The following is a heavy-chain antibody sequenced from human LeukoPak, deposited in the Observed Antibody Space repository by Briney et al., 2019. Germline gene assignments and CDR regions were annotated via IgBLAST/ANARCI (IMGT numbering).Heavy chain of an antibody. Sequence: PGESLRLSCLASGFTFSTYGMTWVRQAPGKRLEWVSNLSESGDRTYYADSVKGRFIISRDNSKKTVYFQMNSLRPEDTAVYYCARAIRPMGIITNFDQWGQGTLITVSA. D-gene: IGHD3-10*01. CDR1: GFTFSTYG. J-gene: IGHJ4*02. V-gene: IGHV3-23*01. CDR3: ARAIRPMGIITNFDQ. CDR2: LSESGDRT.